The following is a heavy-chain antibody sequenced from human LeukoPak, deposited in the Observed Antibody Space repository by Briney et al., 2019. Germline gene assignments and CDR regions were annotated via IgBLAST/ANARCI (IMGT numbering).Heavy chain of an antibody. V-gene: IGHV4-59*12. CDR2: IYYSGST. Sequence: SETLSLTCTVSGGSISSYYWSWIRQPPGKGLEWIGYIYYSGSTSYNPSLKSRVTISVDTSKNQFSLKLSSVTAADTAVYYCARGSSGISHVDYWGQGTLVTVSS. D-gene: IGHD3-10*01. J-gene: IGHJ4*02. CDR3: ARGSSGISHVDY. CDR1: GGSISSYY.